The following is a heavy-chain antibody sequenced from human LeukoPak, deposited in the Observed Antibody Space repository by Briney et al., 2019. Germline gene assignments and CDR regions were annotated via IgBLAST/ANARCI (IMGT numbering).Heavy chain of an antibody. J-gene: IGHJ6*02. Sequence: SETLSLTCTVSGGSISSYYWSWIRQPPGKGQEWIGYIYYSGSTNYNPSLKSRVTISVDTSKNQFSLKLSSVTAADTAVYYCARHQGTGDYYGMDVWGQGTTVTVSS. V-gene: IGHV4-59*08. CDR1: GGSISSYY. CDR2: IYYSGST. CDR3: ARHQGTGDYYGMDV.